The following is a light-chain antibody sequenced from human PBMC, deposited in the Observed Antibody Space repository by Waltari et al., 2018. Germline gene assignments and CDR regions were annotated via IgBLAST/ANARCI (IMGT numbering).Light chain of an antibody. J-gene: IGLJ2*01. CDR3: SSQSSNDVVL. V-gene: IGLV2-14*01. CDR2: DVS. CDR1: SNDVGVYNS. Sequence: QSALTQPASVSGSPGQSVTIFCAGTSNDVGVYNSVSWYQEHPGQAPRVIIYDVSDRPSGVYERFSGSKSGTTASLTISGLQAEDEADYYCSSQSSNDVVLFGGGTKLTVL.